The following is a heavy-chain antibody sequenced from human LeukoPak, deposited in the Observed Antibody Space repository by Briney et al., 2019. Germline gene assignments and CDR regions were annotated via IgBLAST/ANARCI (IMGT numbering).Heavy chain of an antibody. J-gene: IGHJ4*02. Sequence: ASTKVSCKVSGYSLTELSIYWVRQAPGKGLEWVGGFDPEEGETIYAQKFQGRLTMTEDTSTDTAYMELSSLRSEDTAVYYCTTGGTGYYYVINYWGQGTLVTVSS. V-gene: IGHV1-24*01. CDR3: TTGGTGYYYVINY. CDR2: FDPEEGET. CDR1: GYSLTELS. D-gene: IGHD3-22*01.